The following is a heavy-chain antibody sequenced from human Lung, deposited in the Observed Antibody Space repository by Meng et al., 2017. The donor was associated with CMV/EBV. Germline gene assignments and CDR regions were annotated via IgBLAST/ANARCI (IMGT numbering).Heavy chain of an antibody. CDR3: ARDLSIVPAAISYYYGMDV. J-gene: IGHJ6*02. V-gene: IGHV3-21*01. Sequence: GESLKISCAASGFTFSSYSMNWVRQAPGKGLEWVSSISSSSSYIYYADSVKGRFTISRDNAKNSLYLQMNSLRAEDTAVYYCARDLSIVPAAISYYYGMDVWGQGNXVNGAS. CDR1: GFTFSSYS. CDR2: ISSSSSYI. D-gene: IGHD2-2*02.